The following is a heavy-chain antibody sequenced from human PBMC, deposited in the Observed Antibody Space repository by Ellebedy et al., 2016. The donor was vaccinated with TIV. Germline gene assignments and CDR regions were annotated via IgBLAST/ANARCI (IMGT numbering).Heavy chain of an antibody. CDR1: GYTFTSYY. V-gene: IGHV1-46*01. CDR2: INPSGGST. Sequence: AASVKVSCKASGYTFTSYYMHWVRQAPGLGLDWMGIINPSGGSTSYAQKFQGRITVPRDTSTSTLYMELSSLRSEDTAVYYCARSTVRGKYYFDYWGQGTLVTVSS. J-gene: IGHJ4*02. CDR3: ARSTVRGKYYFDY. D-gene: IGHD3-10*01.